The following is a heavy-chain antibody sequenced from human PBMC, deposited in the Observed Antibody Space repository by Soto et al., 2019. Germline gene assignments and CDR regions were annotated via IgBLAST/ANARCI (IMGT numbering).Heavy chain of an antibody. D-gene: IGHD3-22*01. CDR1: GGSISSSGHY. V-gene: IGHV4-39*07. J-gene: IGHJ4*02. CDR2: IHYSGDA. Sequence: SETLSLTCTVSGGSISSSGHYWGWVRQPPGKGLEWIGTIHYSGDAYYNPSLKSRVTISVDTSKNQFSLKLSSVTAADTAVYYCARERHDYYDSSGYLDYWGQGTLVTVSS. CDR3: ARERHDYYDSSGYLDY.